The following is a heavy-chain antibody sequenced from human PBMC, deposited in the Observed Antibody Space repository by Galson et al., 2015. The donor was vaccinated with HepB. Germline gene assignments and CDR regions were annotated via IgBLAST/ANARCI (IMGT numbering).Heavy chain of an antibody. V-gene: IGHV3-21*01. CDR1: GFTFSSYS. CDR2: ISSSSSYI. J-gene: IGHJ4*02. CDR3: ARARQGNRGSGYYYDY. D-gene: IGHD3-22*01. Sequence: SLRLSCAASGFTFSSYSMNWVRQAPGKGLEWVSSISSSSSYIYYADSVKGRFTISRDNAKNSLYLQMNSLRAEDTAVYYCARARQGNRGSGYYYDYWGQGTLVHVSS.